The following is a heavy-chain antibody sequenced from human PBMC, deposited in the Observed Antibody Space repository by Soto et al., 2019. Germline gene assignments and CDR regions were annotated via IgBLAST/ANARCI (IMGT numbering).Heavy chain of an antibody. CDR3: ARGDYFDRRFDY. CDR2: IKQDESEK. CDR1: GFTFSSDW. J-gene: IGHJ4*02. Sequence: GGSLRPSCVVSGFTFSSDWMSWVRQAPGKGLEWVATIKQDESEKYYVDSVKGRFTVSRDNAKNSLYLQMNSLRAEDTAVYYCARGDYFDRRFDYWGQGTLVTVSS. D-gene: IGHD3-22*01. V-gene: IGHV3-7*03.